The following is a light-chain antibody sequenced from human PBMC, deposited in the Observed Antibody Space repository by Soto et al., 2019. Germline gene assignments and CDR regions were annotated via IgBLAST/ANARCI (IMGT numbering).Light chain of an antibody. J-gene: IGLJ2*01. Sequence: QSVLTQPASVSGSPGQSITISCTGTSSDVGGYNYVSWYQQHPGEAPKPMIYDVSNRPSGVSNRFSGSKSGNTASLTISGLQAEDEADYYCSSYTSSSTLDVVFGGGTKLTVL. V-gene: IGLV2-14*01. CDR3: SSYTSSSTLDVV. CDR1: SSDVGGYNY. CDR2: DVS.